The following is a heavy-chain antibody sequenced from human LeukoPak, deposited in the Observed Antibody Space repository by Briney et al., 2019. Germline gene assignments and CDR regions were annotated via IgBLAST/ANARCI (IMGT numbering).Heavy chain of an antibody. J-gene: IGHJ4*02. CDR3: ANSGDYDLLIGNPHRDY. CDR2: IAQDGRAQ. CDR1: GFTFSSFW. D-gene: IGHD3-9*01. Sequence: GGSLRLSCPPSGFTFSSFWMSWVRQAPGKGLEWVAAIAQDGRAQDYVDCVKGRFTISRDNAKNSLYLQINSLSAGDTAVYYCANSGDYDLLIGNPHRDYWGQGTLVTVSS. V-gene: IGHV3-7*01.